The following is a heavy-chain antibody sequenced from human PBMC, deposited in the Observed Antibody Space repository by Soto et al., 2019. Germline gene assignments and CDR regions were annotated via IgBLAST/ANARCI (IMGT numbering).Heavy chain of an antibody. CDR3: AREDSGDYFASSDY. J-gene: IGHJ4*02. CDR1: GFTFNHFA. Sequence: QVQLVESGGGAVQPGRSLRLSCAASGFTFNHFAMHWVRQAPGKRLDWVAVISYDGRRKSYADSVKGRFTISRDNSERTLALQMNNLASRGPGIYDCAREDSGDYFASSDYWGQGSLVAVSS. CDR2: ISYDGRRK. D-gene: IGHD4-17*01. V-gene: IGHV3-30*04.